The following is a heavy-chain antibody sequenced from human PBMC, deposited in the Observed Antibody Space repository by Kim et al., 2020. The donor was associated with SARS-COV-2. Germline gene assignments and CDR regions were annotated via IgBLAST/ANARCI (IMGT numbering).Heavy chain of an antibody. CDR1: GFTVSSNY. CDR2: IYSGGST. D-gene: IGHD2-2*01. CDR3: ARDSEPYCSSTSCYYYYYMDV. J-gene: IGHJ6*03. V-gene: IGHV3-66*01. Sequence: GGSLRLSCAASGFTVSSNYMSWVRQAPGKGLEWVSVIYSGGSTYYADSVKGRFTISRDNFKNTLYLQMNSLRAEDTAVYYCARDSEPYCSSTSCYYYYYMDVWGKGTTVTVSS.